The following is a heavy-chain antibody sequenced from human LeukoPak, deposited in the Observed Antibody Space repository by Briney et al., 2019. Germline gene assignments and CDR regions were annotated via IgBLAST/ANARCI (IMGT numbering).Heavy chain of an antibody. D-gene: IGHD2-2*01. V-gene: IGHV3-64D*06. CDR2: ISSNGGST. CDR1: GFTFSSYA. Sequence: GGSLRISCSASGFTFSSYAMHWVRQAPGKGLEYVSAISSNGGSTYYADSVKGRFTISRDNSKNTLYLQMSSLRAEDTAVYYCVKDEYCSSTSCYARFDYWGQGTLVTVSS. J-gene: IGHJ4*02. CDR3: VKDEYCSSTSCYARFDY.